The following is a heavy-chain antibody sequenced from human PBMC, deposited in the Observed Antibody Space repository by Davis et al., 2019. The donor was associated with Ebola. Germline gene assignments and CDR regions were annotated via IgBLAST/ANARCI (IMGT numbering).Heavy chain of an antibody. D-gene: IGHD2-2*01. V-gene: IGHV3-74*01. CDR2: ISPDGNNR. CDR3: ARDFDYSSNL. J-gene: IGHJ4*02. Sequence: GESLKISCEASGIRVSSYWMHWVREVPGKGLEWVSRISPDGNNRGYVDSVRGRFTTSRDNAKQTVYLEMKSLTAEDSAIYYCARDFDYSSNLWGQGALVTVSS. CDR1: GIRVSSYW.